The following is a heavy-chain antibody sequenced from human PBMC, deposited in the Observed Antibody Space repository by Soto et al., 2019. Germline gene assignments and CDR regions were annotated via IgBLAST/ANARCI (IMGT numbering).Heavy chain of an antibody. D-gene: IGHD3-22*01. J-gene: IGHJ4*02. V-gene: IGHV1-69*06. Sequence: ASVKVSCKASGGTFSSYAISWVRQTPGQGLEWMGGIIPIFGTANYAQKFQGRVTITADKSTSTAYMELSSLRSEDTAVYYCARKYYYDSSGYSWGQGTLVTVSS. CDR1: GGTFSSYA. CDR2: IIPIFGTA. CDR3: ARKYYYDSSGYS.